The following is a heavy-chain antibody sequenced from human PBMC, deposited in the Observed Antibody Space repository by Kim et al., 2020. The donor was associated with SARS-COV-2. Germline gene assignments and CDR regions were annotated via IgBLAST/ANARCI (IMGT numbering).Heavy chain of an antibody. CDR2: ISSNGGST. CDR1: GFTFISYA. D-gene: IGHD6-19*01. J-gene: IGHJ6*02. Sequence: GGSLRLSCAASGFTFISYAMHWVRQAPGKGLEYVSAISSNGGSTYYANSVKGRFTISRDNSKNTLYLQMGSLRAEDMAVYYCARTSGIAVAGTGYYYYYGMDVWGQGTTVTVSS. V-gene: IGHV3-64*01. CDR3: ARTSGIAVAGTGYYYYYGMDV.